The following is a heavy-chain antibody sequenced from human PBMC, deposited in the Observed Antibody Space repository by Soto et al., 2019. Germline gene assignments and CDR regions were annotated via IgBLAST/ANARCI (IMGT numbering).Heavy chain of an antibody. Sequence: GGSLRLSCAASGFTFSSYAMSWVRQAPGKGLEWVSAISGSGGSTYYADSVKGRFTISRDNSKNTLYLQMNSLRAEDPAVYYCAGSGKNWFDPWGQGTLVTVSS. D-gene: IGHD1-26*01. CDR2: ISGSGGST. J-gene: IGHJ5*02. CDR3: AGSGKNWFDP. CDR1: GFTFSSYA. V-gene: IGHV3-23*01.